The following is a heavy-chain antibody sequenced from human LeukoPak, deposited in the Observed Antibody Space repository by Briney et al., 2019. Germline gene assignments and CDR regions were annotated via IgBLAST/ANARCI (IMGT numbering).Heavy chain of an antibody. CDR3: ARHGAASLYSYGLDV. V-gene: IGHV3-48*03. J-gene: IGHJ6*02. Sequence: AGGSLRLSCAASGFTFRSYEMNWVRQAPGKGLEWVSYISSSGGTIYYADSVKGRFTISRDNAKNSLYLQMSSLRAEDTAVYYCARHGAASLYSYGLDVWGQGTTVTVSS. CDR1: GFTFRSYE. D-gene: IGHD6-25*01. CDR2: ISSSGGTI.